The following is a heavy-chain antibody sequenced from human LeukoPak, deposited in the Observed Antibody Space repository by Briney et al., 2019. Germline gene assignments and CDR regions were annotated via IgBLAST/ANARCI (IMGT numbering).Heavy chain of an antibody. CDR2: IRQDGSEK. Sequence: GGSLRLSCAASGFTFSSNWMSWVRQAPGKGLEWVANIRQDGSEKYYVDSVRGRFTISRDNAKNSLYLQMNSLRTEDTAVYYCARDAPLDVCGQGTTVTVSS. CDR3: ARDAPLDV. CDR1: GFTFSSNW. J-gene: IGHJ6*02. V-gene: IGHV3-7*04.